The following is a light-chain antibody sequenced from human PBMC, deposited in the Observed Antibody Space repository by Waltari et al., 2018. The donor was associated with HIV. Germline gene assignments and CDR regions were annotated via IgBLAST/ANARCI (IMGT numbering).Light chain of an antibody. CDR2: QFN. V-gene: IGLV2-14*01. J-gene: IGLJ3*02. CDR1: SAHTGHFCS. Sequence: HSALTKPPSVSGSLGQSITLSCTTASAHTGHFCSWSHQFPGTAPPLIFYQFNRRTSETPYRFSASKSGDTASLTISGLLPEDEADYFCSSRGDANSLLCGGGTHLTVL. CDR3: SSRGDANSLL.